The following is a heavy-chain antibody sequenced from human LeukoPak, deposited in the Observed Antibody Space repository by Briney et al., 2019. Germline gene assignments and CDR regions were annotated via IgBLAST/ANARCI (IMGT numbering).Heavy chain of an antibody. CDR2: ISSSSSYI. D-gene: IGHD3-22*01. CDR1: GFTFSSYS. J-gene: IGHJ4*02. CDR3: ARDSSGYIDY. Sequence: GGSLRLSCAASGFTFSSYSMNWVRQAPGKGLEWVSSISSSSSYIYYADSVKGRFTISRDNAKNSLYLQMNGLRAEDTAVYYCARDSSGYIDYWGQGTLVTVSS. V-gene: IGHV3-21*01.